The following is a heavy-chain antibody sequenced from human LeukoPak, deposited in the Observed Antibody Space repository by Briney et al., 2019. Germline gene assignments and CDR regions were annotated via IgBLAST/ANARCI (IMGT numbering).Heavy chain of an antibody. CDR2: IYSGGST. CDR1: GFTVSSNY. CDR3: AREGIAVAGTGVDFDY. J-gene: IGHJ4*02. D-gene: IGHD6-13*01. Sequence: GGSLRLSCAASGFTVSSNYMSWVRQAPGKGLEWVSVIYSGGSTHYADSVKGRFTISRDNSKNTLYLQMNSLRAEDTAVYYCAREGIAVAGTGVDFDYWGQGTLVTVSS. V-gene: IGHV3-53*01.